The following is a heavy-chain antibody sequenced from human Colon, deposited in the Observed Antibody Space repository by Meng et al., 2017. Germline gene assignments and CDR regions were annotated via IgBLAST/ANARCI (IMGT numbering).Heavy chain of an antibody. V-gene: IGHV4-39*07. D-gene: IGHD1-26*01. CDR3: ARTPTVGLTLSFDY. J-gene: IGHJ4*01. CDR1: GGSITSTSSY. Sequence: QVQLQESGPGLVKPSETLSLTCTISGGSITSTSSYWGWVRQPPGKGLGWIGSIYYRGSTNYNPSLKSRVTISVDTSKNQFSLKLSSVTAADTAVYYCARTPTVGLTLSFDYWGHGTLVTVSS. CDR2: IYYRGST.